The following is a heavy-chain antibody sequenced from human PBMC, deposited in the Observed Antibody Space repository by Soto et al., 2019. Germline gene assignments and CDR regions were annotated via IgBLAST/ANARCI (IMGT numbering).Heavy chain of an antibody. CDR3: ARGSTFDP. V-gene: IGHV3-30-3*01. CDR2: ISYDGSNK. CDR1: GFTFSSYA. Sequence: QVQLVESGGGVVQPGRSLRLSCAASGFTFSSYAMHWDRQAPGKGLEWVAVISYDGSNKYYADSVKGRFTISRDNSKNTLYLQMNSLRAEDTAVYYCARGSTFDPWGQGTLVTVSS. J-gene: IGHJ5*02.